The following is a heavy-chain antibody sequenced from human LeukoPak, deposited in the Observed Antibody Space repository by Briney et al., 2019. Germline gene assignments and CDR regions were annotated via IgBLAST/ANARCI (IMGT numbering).Heavy chain of an antibody. CDR3: ASVYSAYDLAQLDY. CDR2: INPNSGAT. J-gene: IGHJ4*02. CDR1: GYTFTDYY. D-gene: IGHD5-12*01. V-gene: IGHV1-2*02. Sequence: ALVKVSCKASGYTFTDYYVHWVRQAPGQGLEWMGWINPNSGATNYAQTFQGRVTITTVTTFSTAYMELRSLRSDDTAVYYCASVYSAYDLAQLDYWGQGTLVTVSS.